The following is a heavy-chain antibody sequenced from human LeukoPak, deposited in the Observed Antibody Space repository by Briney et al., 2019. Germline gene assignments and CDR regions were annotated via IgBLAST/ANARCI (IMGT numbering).Heavy chain of an antibody. D-gene: IGHD5-18*01. CDR3: AKDQRGYNKPSDY. Sequence: PGGSLRLSCTASGFTLSTFAMGWVRQAPGKGLQWVSGISGSGDTTYYADSVKGRFAISRDNSKNTLYLQVNSLRAEGTAVYYCAKDQRGYNKPSDYWGQGTLVTVSS. CDR1: GFTLSTFA. V-gene: IGHV3-23*01. J-gene: IGHJ4*02. CDR2: ISGSGDTT.